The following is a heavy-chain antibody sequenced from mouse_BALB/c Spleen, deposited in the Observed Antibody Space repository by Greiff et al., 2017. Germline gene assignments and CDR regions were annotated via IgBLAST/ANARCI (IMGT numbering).Heavy chain of an antibody. J-gene: IGHJ4*01. Sequence: EVKLQESGPELVRPGASVKISCKASGYSFTDYFLGWVKQSHGKSLEWIGRINPYNGDTFYNQKFKGKATLTVDKSSSTAHMELRSLTSEDSAVYYCGRKGLENAMDYWGQGTSLTVSS. CDR3: GRKGLENAMDY. V-gene: IGHV1-20*01. CDR2: INPYNGDT. CDR1: GYSFTDYF.